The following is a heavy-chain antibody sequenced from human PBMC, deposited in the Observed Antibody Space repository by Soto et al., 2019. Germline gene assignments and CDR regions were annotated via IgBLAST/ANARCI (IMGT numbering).Heavy chain of an antibody. V-gene: IGHV4-34*01. Sequence: LSLTCAVYGGSFSGYYWSWIRQPPGKGLEWIGEINHSGSTNYNPSLKSRVTISVDTSKNQFSLKLSSVTAADTAVYYCARARYSSSSRAGYYFDYWGQGTLVTVSS. CDR3: ARARYSSSSRAGYYFDY. CDR1: GGSFSGYY. D-gene: IGHD6-13*01. J-gene: IGHJ4*02. CDR2: INHSGST.